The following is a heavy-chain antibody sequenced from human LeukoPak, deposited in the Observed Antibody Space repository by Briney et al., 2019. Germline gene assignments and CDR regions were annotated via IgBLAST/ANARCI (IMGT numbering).Heavy chain of an antibody. J-gene: IGHJ6*02. Sequence: SETLSLTCAVYGGSFSGYYWSWIRQPPGKGLEWIGEINHSGSTNYNPSLKSRVTISVDTSKNQFSLKLSSVTAADTAVYYCARGDLRYSYGPSHYYYYGMDVWGQGTTVTVSS. V-gene: IGHV4-34*01. CDR1: GGSFSGYY. D-gene: IGHD5-18*01. CDR2: INHSGST. CDR3: ARGDLRYSYGPSHYYYYGMDV.